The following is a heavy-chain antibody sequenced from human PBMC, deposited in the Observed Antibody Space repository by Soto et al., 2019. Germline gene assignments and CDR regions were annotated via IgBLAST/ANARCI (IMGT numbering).Heavy chain of an antibody. CDR3: ARDWQLPRFDS. CDR1: GTSIDKFY. Sequence: SETLSLTCSVSGTSIDKFYWSWIRQPAGKGLEWIGHIYSSGLANYNPSLRSRVTMSVDSSKSQFSLKLTSVTAADTAVYFCARDWQLPRFDSRGQGMLMIVSS. CDR2: IYSSGLA. D-gene: IGHD2-15*01. J-gene: IGHJ4*02. V-gene: IGHV4-4*07.